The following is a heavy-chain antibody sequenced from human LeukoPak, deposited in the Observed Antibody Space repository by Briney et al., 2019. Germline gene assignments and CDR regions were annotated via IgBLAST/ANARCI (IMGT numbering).Heavy chain of an antibody. CDR1: GVSFSGYY. CDR3: ASRAGGLRGFDY. Sequence: KPSETLSLTCAVYGVSFSGYYWSWIRQSPGKGLEWIGEIYHSGSTNYNPSLKSRVTISVDKSKNQFSLKLSSVTAADTAVYYCASRAGGLRGFDYWGQGTLVTVSS. CDR2: IYHSGST. J-gene: IGHJ4*02. D-gene: IGHD5-12*01. V-gene: IGHV4-34*01.